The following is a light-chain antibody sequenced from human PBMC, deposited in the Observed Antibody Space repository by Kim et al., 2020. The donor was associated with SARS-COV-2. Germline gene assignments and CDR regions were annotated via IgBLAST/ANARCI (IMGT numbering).Light chain of an antibody. Sequence: LSPGERATLSCRASHSDSSSYLAWYQQKPGQAPRLLIYGASSRATGIPDRFSGSWSGTDFTLTISRLEPEDFAVYYCQQYGSFTWTFGQGTKVDIK. V-gene: IGKV3-20*01. J-gene: IGKJ1*01. CDR3: QQYGSFTWT. CDR1: HSDSSSY. CDR2: GAS.